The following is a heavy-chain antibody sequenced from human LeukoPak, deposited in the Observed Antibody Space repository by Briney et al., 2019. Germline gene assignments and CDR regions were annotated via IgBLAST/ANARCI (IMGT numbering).Heavy chain of an antibody. CDR2: ISSSGSTI. J-gene: IGHJ4*02. CDR1: GFTFSDYY. V-gene: IGHV3-11*04. D-gene: IGHD6-13*01. CDR3: ASADGQQLAPFDY. Sequence: PGGSLRLSCAASGFTFSDYYMSWIRQAPGKGLEWVSYISSSGSTIYYADSVKGRFTISWDNAKNSLYLQMNSLRAEDTAVYYCASADGQQLAPFDYWGQGTLVTVSS.